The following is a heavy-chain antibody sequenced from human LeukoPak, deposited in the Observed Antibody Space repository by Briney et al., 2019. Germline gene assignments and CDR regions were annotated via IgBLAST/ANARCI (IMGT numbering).Heavy chain of an antibody. V-gene: IGHV3-30-3*01. Sequence: GGSLRLSCAASGFTFTNYAIHWVRQAPGKGLEWVAVISHDGSNKYYADSVKGRFTISRDNSKNTLYLQMNSLRAEDTAVYYCARGRTHDYWGQGTLVTVSS. CDR3: ARGRTHDY. J-gene: IGHJ4*02. D-gene: IGHD1-1*01. CDR2: ISHDGSNK. CDR1: GFTFTNYA.